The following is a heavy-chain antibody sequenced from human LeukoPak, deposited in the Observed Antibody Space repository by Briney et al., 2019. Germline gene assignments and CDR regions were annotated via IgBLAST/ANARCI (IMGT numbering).Heavy chain of an antibody. V-gene: IGHV4-61*02. CDR1: GGSISSGRYY. Sequence: SETLSLTCTVSGGSISSGRYYWSWIRQPAGKGLEWIGRIYTSGSTNYNPSLKSRVTISVDTSKNQFSLKLSSVTAADTAVYYCARGSIAAAGPPFQHWGQGTLVTVSS. CDR3: ARGSIAAAGPPFQH. CDR2: IYTSGST. J-gene: IGHJ1*01. D-gene: IGHD6-13*01.